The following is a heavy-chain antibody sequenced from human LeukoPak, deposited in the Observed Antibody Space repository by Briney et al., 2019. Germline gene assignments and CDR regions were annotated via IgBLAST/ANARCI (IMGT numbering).Heavy chain of an antibody. J-gene: IGHJ4*02. V-gene: IGHV4-39*07. CDR3: ARDYQGGYGDKTVDY. CDR1: GGSISSSSYF. D-gene: IGHD5-18*01. Sequence: SETLSLTCSASGGSISSSSYFWGWIRQPPGKGLEWIASVHYSGSTYYNPSLKSRVTISVDTSKNQFSLKLSSVTAADTAVYYCARDYQGGYGDKTVDYWGQGTLVTVSS. CDR2: VHYSGST.